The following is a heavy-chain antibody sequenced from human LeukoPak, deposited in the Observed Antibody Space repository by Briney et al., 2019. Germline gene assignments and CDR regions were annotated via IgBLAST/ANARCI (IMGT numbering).Heavy chain of an antibody. J-gene: IGHJ4*02. Sequence: RPSETLSLTCAVYGGSFSGYYWGWIRQPPGKGLEWIGEINLSGSTNYNPSLKSRVTISVDTSKNQFSLKLSSVTAADTAVYYCARGGSGEAGVVDFDYWGQGTLVTVSS. CDR1: GGSFSGYY. CDR3: ARGGSGEAGVVDFDY. V-gene: IGHV4-34*01. CDR2: INLSGST. D-gene: IGHD2-15*01.